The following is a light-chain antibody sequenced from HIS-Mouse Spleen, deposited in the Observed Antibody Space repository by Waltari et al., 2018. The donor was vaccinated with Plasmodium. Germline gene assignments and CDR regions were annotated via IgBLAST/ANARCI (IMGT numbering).Light chain of an antibody. CDR2: GAS. CDR3: MQGTHWPPRVT. J-gene: IGKJ4*01. Sequence: EIVMTQSPATLSVSPGERATLSCRASQSVSSNLAWYQQKPGQAPRLLIYGASTRATGIPARFSGSGSGTEFTLTISSLQSEDFAVYYCMQGTHWPPRVTFGGGTKVEIK. V-gene: IGKV3-15*01. CDR1: QSVSSN.